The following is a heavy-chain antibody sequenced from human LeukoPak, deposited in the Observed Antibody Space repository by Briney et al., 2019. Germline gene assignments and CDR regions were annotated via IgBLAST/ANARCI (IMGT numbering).Heavy chain of an antibody. CDR3: ARPGPGSYHNYFDY. Sequence: GASVKVSCKASGYTFTGYYMHWVRQAPGQGLEWMGWINPNSGGTNYAQKFQGRVTMTRDTSISTAYMELSSLRSDDTAVYYCARPGPGSYHNYFDYWGQGTLVTVSS. D-gene: IGHD1-26*01. V-gene: IGHV1-2*02. J-gene: IGHJ4*02. CDR1: GYTFTGYY. CDR2: INPNSGGT.